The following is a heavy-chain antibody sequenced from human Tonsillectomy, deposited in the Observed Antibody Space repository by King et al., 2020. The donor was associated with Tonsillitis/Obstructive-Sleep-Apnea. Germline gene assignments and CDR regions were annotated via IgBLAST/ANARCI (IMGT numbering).Heavy chain of an antibody. CDR3: ARESRAYDILTGYYRWFDP. Sequence: VKLVESGGGLVKPGGSLRLSCAASGFTFSDYYMSWIRQAPGKGLEWVSYISSSSSYTNYADSVKGRFTISRDNAKNSLYLQMNSLRAEDTAVYYCARESRAYDILTGYYRWFDPWGQGTLVTVSS. CDR1: GFTFSDYY. CDR2: ISSSSSYT. J-gene: IGHJ5*02. D-gene: IGHD3-9*01. V-gene: IGHV3-11*05.